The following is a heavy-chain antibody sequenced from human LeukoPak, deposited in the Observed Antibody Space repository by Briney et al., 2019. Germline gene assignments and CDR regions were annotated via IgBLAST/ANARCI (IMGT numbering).Heavy chain of an antibody. Sequence: SETLSLTCAVYGGSFSGYYWSWIRQPPGKGLEWIGEINHSGSTNYNPSLKSRVTISVDTSKTQFTLRLSSVTAADTAVYYCARSDDYGDPYGPDYWDQGALVTVSS. J-gene: IGHJ4*02. CDR2: INHSGST. CDR1: GGSFSGYY. D-gene: IGHD4-17*01. CDR3: ARSDDYGDPYGPDY. V-gene: IGHV4-34*01.